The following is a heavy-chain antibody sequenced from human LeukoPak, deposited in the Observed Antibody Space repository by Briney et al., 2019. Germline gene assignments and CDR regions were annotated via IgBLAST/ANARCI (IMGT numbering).Heavy chain of an antibody. V-gene: IGHV4-59*01. D-gene: IGHD6-13*01. CDR1: GGSISSYYY. CDR2: IYYSGST. Sequence: PSETLSLTCTVSGGSISSYYYWSWIRQPPGKGLEWIGYIYYSGSTNYNPSLKSRVTISVETSKNQCSLKLSSVTAADTAVYYCARERAAAGNFDYWGQGTLVTVSS. CDR3: ARERAAAGNFDY. J-gene: IGHJ4*02.